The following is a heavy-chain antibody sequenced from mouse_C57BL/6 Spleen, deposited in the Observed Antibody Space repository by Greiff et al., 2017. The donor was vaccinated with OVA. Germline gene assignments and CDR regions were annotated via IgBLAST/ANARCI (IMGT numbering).Heavy chain of an antibody. CDR1: GYTFTSSG. CDR3: ARGGGDYHWYFDV. Sequence: QVQLQQSGAELARPGASVKLSCKASGYTFTSSGISWVKQRTGQGLEWIGEIYPRSGNTYYNEKFKGKATLTAAKSSSTAYLELRSLTSEEAAVYFCARGGGDYHWYFDVWGTGTTVTVSS. V-gene: IGHV1-81*01. D-gene: IGHD2-4*01. J-gene: IGHJ1*03. CDR2: IYPRSGNT.